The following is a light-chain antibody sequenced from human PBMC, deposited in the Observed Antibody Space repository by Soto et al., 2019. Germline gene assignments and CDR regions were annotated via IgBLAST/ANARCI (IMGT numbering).Light chain of an antibody. CDR2: SAS. V-gene: IGKV1D-16*01. CDR3: QQYDSYST. Sequence: DIQMTQSPSSVSASVGDRVTITCRASQGISNWLAWYRQKPGKAPDLLISSASSLQSGLPSRFSGSGSGTEFILTISSLQPDDFATYYCQQYDSYSTFGQGTKLDIK. CDR1: QGISNW. J-gene: IGKJ1*01.